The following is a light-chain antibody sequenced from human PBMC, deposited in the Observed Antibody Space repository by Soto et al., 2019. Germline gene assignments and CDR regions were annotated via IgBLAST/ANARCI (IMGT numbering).Light chain of an antibody. CDR1: ERIYSAY. V-gene: IGKV3-20*01. CDR3: QQYGNSPIT. Sequence: VLTQSAGTLSLSRGERATLSCRASERIYSAYLGWYQQKPGQAPRLLIYGTSSRATGIPDRFSGSGSGTDFTLTISRLEPEDFAVYYCQQYGNSPITFGQRTRLEIK. J-gene: IGKJ5*01. CDR2: GTS.